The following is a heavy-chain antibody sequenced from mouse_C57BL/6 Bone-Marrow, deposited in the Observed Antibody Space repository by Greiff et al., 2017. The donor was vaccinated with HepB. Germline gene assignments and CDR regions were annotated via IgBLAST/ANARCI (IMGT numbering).Heavy chain of an antibody. J-gene: IGHJ2*01. Sequence: VQLKQSGPELVKPGASVKIPCKASGYTFTDYNMDWVKQSHGKSLEWIGDINPNNGGTIYNQKFKDKATLTVDKSSSTAYMQLSSLTSEDSAVYYCAREGTVRSYFDYWGQGTTLTVSS. V-gene: IGHV1-18*01. D-gene: IGHD1-1*01. CDR3: AREGTVRSYFDY. CDR2: INPNNGGT. CDR1: GYTFTDYN.